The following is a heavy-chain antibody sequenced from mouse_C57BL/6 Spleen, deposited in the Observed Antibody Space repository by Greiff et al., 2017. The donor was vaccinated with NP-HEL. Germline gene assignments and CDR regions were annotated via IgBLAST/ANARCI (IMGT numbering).Heavy chain of an antibody. V-gene: IGHV1-50*01. CDR2: IDPSDSYT. CDR1: GYTFTSYW. J-gene: IGHJ1*03. Sequence: QVQLQQPGAELVKPGASVKLSCKASGYTFTSYWMQWVKQRPGQGLEWIGEIDPSDSYTNYNQKFKGKATLTVVTSSSTAYMQLSSLTSEDSAVYYCARRDYYYGSSSYWYFDVWGTGTTVTVSS. CDR3: ARRDYYYGSSSYWYFDV. D-gene: IGHD1-1*01.